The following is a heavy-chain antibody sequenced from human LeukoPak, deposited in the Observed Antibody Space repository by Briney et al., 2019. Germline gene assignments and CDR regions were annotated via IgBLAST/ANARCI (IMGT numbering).Heavy chain of an antibody. CDR3: ARVSCSGGSCYFDY. D-gene: IGHD2-15*01. CDR1: EYTFTSHD. V-gene: IGHV1-8*01. Sequence: ASVKVSCKASEYTFTSHDINWVRQATGQGLEWMGWMNPNSGNTGYAQKFQGRVTMTRNTSISTAYMELSSLRSEDTAVYYCARVSCSGGSCYFDYWGQGTLVTVSS. J-gene: IGHJ4*02. CDR2: MNPNSGNT.